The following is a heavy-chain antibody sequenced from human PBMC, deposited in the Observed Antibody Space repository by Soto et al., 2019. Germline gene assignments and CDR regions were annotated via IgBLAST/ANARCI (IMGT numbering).Heavy chain of an antibody. D-gene: IGHD2-21*02. CDR3: ARAVTAFSY. CDR1: GFTFSSYA. V-gene: IGHV3-30-3*01. CDR2: ISYDGSNK. Sequence: QVQLVESGGGVVQPGRSLRLSCAASGFTFSSYAMHWVRQAPGKGLEWVAVISYDGSNKYYADSVKGRLTISRDNSKNTLYLHMNSLLAEDTSVSYCARAVTAFSYWGQGTLVTVSS. J-gene: IGHJ4*02.